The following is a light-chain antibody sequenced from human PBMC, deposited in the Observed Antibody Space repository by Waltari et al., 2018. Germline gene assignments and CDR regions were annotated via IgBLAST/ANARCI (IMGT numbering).Light chain of an antibody. V-gene: IGKV3-11*01. CDR3: QQRSIWPVT. J-gene: IGKJ4*01. CDR1: QSVSSY. Sequence: EIVLTQSPATLSLSPGERATLSCRASQSVSSYLAWYQPKPGQAPRLLIYDASNRVTGIPARFSGSGSVTDFTLTISSLDPEDFAVYYCQQRSIWPVTFGGGTKVEIK. CDR2: DAS.